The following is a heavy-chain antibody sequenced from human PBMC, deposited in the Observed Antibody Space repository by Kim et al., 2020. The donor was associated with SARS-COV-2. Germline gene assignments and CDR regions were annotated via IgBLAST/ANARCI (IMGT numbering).Heavy chain of an antibody. J-gene: IGHJ6*02. CDR2: INHSGST. Sequence: SETLSLTCAVYGGSLSGYYWSWIRQPPGKGLEWIGEINHSGSTNYNPSLKSRVTISVDTSKNQFSLKLSSVTAADTAVYYCASLPQYYYYYGMDVWGQGT. CDR1: GGSLSGYY. CDR3: ASLPQYYYYYGMDV. V-gene: IGHV4-34*01.